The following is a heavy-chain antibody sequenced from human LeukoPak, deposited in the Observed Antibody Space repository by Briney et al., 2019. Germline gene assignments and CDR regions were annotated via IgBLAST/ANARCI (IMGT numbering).Heavy chain of an antibody. J-gene: IGHJ4*02. Sequence: SQTLSLTCAISGDSVSSNSAAWNWIRQSPSRGLEWLGRTYYRSKWYNDYAVSVKSRITINLDTSKNQFSLQLNSVTPEDTAVYYCARARITAVADTMEGSYFDYWGQGTLVTVSS. CDR1: GDSVSSNSAA. D-gene: IGHD6-19*01. V-gene: IGHV6-1*01. CDR2: TYYRSKWYN. CDR3: ARARITAVADTMEGSYFDY.